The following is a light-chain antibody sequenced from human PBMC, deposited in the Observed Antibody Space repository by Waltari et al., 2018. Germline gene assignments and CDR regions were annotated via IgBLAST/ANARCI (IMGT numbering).Light chain of an antibody. V-gene: IGLV3-1*01. CDR2: EDK. Sequence: SYELTQPPSVSVSPGQTASITCSGDQLGHKFASWYQQKPGQSPVVVIYEDKKRPSGLPERVSGSNPGNAATLTSSGTQAVDEADYYCQTWDGTTAVFGGGTKLTVL. J-gene: IGLJ3*02. CDR1: QLGHKF. CDR3: QTWDGTTAV.